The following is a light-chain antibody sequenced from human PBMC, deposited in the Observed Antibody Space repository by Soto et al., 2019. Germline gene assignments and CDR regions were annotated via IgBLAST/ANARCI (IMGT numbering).Light chain of an antibody. V-gene: IGKV3-20*01. CDR3: QQYGSSPWT. CDR2: GAS. Sequence: EIVLTQSPVTLSFSPGERATLSCRASQSVSSYLAWYQQKPGQAPRLLIYGASSRATGIPDRFSGSGSGTDFTLTISRLEPEDFAVYYCQQYGSSPWTFGQGTKVDIK. CDR1: QSVSSY. J-gene: IGKJ1*01.